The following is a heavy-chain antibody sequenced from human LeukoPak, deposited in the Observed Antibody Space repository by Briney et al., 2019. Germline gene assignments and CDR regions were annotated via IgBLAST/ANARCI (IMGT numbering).Heavy chain of an antibody. V-gene: IGHV3-11*04. CDR3: AREGDYDFWSDPFYLSINWFDP. Sequence: GGSLRLSCAASGSTFSDYYMSWIRQAPGKGLEWVSYISSSGSTIYYADSVKGRFTISRDNAKNSLYLQMNSLRAEDTAVYYCAREGDYDFWSDPFYLSINWFDPWGQGTLVTVSS. CDR2: ISSSGSTI. J-gene: IGHJ5*02. CDR1: GSTFSDYY. D-gene: IGHD3-3*01.